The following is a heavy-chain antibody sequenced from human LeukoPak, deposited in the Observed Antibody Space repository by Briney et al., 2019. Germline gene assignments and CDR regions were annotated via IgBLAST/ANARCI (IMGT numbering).Heavy chain of an antibody. V-gene: IGHV3-7*01. Sequence: PGGSLRLSCAASGFTFSTYWMSCVRHAPGKGLEWVANINQDGSEKSYVDSVKGRFTISRDNAQNSLFLQMNSLRAEDTAVYYCARNAFDIWGQGTMVTVSS. CDR1: GFTFSTYW. J-gene: IGHJ3*02. CDR2: INQDGSEK. CDR3: ARNAFDI.